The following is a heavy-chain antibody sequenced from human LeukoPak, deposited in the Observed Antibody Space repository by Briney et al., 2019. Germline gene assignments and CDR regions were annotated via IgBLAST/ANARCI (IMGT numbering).Heavy chain of an antibody. CDR2: ISAYNGNT. CDR1: GYSFTTSH. V-gene: IGHV1-18*01. D-gene: IGHD6-6*01. Sequence: ASVKVSYKASGYSFTTSHITWVRQAPGQGLEWMGWISAYNGNTKYAQKFQGRVSMTTDTSTSTVYMEVRSLRSDDTAMYYCARIGEYNRSSRAYYLDYWGQGTLVTVSS. J-gene: IGHJ4*02. CDR3: ARIGEYNRSSRAYYLDY.